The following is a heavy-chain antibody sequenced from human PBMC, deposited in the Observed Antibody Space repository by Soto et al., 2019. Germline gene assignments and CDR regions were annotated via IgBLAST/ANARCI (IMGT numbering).Heavy chain of an antibody. V-gene: IGHV1-18*01. CDR3: ARDVGYYDSSGYYPYYFDY. CDR1: GYTFTSYG. J-gene: IGHJ4*02. D-gene: IGHD3-22*01. CDR2: ISAYNGNT. Sequence: ASVKVSCKASGYTFTSYGISWVRQAPGQGLEWMGWISAYNGNTNYALKLQGRVTMTTDTSTSTAYMELRSLRSDDTAVYYCARDVGYYDSSGYYPYYFDYWGQGTLVTVSS.